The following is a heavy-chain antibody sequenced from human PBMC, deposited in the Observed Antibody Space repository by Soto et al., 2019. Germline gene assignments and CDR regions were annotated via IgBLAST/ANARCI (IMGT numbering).Heavy chain of an antibody. V-gene: IGHV4-31*03. Sequence: PSETVSLTCTVSGGSISSGGYYWSWIRQHPGKGLEWIGYIYYSGSTYYNPALKSRVTISVDTPKNEFSLKLSSVTAADTAVYYCARDRVLRYFDSGLHSFDYWGQGTLVTVSS. D-gene: IGHD3-9*01. CDR2: IYYSGST. CDR3: ARDRVLRYFDSGLHSFDY. CDR1: GGSISSGGYY. J-gene: IGHJ4*02.